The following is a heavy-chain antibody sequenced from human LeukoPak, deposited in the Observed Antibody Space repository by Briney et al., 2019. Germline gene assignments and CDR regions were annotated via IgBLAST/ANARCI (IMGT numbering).Heavy chain of an antibody. Sequence: GGSLRISCAASGFTLSDYWMHWVRQVPGEGLVWVSRIDPDGITTNYADSVKGRFTTSRDNAKNTLYLQMNSLRAEDTALYSCTRVQAGRSGLMDVWGRGTTVTVSS. J-gene: IGHJ6*02. V-gene: IGHV3-74*01. CDR2: IDPDGITT. D-gene: IGHD2-8*02. CDR1: GFTLSDYW. CDR3: TRVQAGRSGLMDV.